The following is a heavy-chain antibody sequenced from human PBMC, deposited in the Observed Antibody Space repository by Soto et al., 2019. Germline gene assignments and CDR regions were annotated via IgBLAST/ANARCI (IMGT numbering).Heavy chain of an antibody. CDR3: ARGTYDSSGYYATGYYYYGMDV. D-gene: IGHD3-22*01. CDR2: INPNSGGT. J-gene: IGHJ6*02. Sequence: GASVKVSCKASGYTFTGYYMHWVRQAPGQGLEWMGWINPNSGGTNYAQKFQGWVTMTRDTSISTAYMELSRLRSDDTAVYYCARGTYDSSGYYATGYYYYGMDVWGQGTTVTVSS. CDR1: GYTFTGYY. V-gene: IGHV1-2*04.